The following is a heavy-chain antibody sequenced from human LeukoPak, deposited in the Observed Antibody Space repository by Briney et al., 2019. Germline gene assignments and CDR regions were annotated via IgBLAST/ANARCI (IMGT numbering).Heavy chain of an antibody. Sequence: GGSLRLSCAASGFTFSSYAMSWVRQAPGKGLEWVSAISGSGGSTYYADSVKGRFTISRDNSKNALYLQMNSLRAEDTAVYYCANGGYYYYYMDVWGKGTTVTVSS. CDR1: GFTFSSYA. CDR3: ANGGYYYYYMDV. D-gene: IGHD3-16*01. V-gene: IGHV3-23*01. J-gene: IGHJ6*03. CDR2: ISGSGGST.